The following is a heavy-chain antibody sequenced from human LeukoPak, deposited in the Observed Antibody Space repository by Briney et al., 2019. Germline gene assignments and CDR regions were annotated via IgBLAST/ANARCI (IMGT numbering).Heavy chain of an antibody. D-gene: IGHD5-18*01. Sequence: PGGSLRLSRAASGFTFSSYWMSWVRQAPGKGLEWVANIKQDGSEKYYVDSVKGRFTISIDNAKNSLYLQMNSLRAEDTAVYYCARGGRDTAMVGPSHGGAIFQHWGQGTLVTVSS. J-gene: IGHJ1*01. CDR2: IKQDGSEK. CDR1: GFTFSSYW. CDR3: ARGGRDTAMVGPSHGGAIFQH. V-gene: IGHV3-7*01.